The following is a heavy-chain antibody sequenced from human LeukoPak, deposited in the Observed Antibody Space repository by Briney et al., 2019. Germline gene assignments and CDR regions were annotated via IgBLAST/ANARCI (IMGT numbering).Heavy chain of an antibody. J-gene: IGHJ4*02. CDR3: ARVWQDYSNVDY. D-gene: IGHD4-11*01. Sequence: PGGSLRLSCAASGFTFSSYGMHWVRQAPGKGLEWVSYISTSSSTIYYADSVKGRFAISRDNAKNSLYLQMNSLRVEDTAVYYCARVWQDYSNVDYWGQGTLVTVSS. V-gene: IGHV3-48*01. CDR1: GFTFSSYG. CDR2: ISTSSSTI.